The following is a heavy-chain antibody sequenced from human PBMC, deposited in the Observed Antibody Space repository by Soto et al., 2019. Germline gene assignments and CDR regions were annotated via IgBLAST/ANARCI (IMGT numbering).Heavy chain of an antibody. CDR2: INYIGST. V-gene: IGHV4-31*03. CDR3: ARCYYDSSGYNYYFDH. CDR1: GGSIRSGGYY. Sequence: SETLSLTCTVSGGSIRSGGYYWTWIRQHPGKGLEWIGYINYIGSTYYNPSLKRRVSISVDTSKNQFSLNLSSVTAADTAVYYCARCYYDSSGYNYYFDHWGQGALVTVSS. D-gene: IGHD3-22*01. J-gene: IGHJ4*02.